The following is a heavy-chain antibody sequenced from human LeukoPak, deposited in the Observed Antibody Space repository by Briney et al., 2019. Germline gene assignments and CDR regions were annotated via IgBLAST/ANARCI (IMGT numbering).Heavy chain of an antibody. D-gene: IGHD3-9*01. V-gene: IGHV4-34*01. J-gene: IGHJ4*02. CDR3: ARVTGYTIEDYFDY. CDR1: GGSFSGYY. CDR2: INHSGST. Sequence: SETLSLTCAVYGGSFSGYYWSWIRQPPGKGLEWIGEINHSGSTNYNPSLKSRVTISVDTSKNQFSLKLRSVTAADTAVYYCARVTGYTIEDYFDYWGQGTLVTVSS.